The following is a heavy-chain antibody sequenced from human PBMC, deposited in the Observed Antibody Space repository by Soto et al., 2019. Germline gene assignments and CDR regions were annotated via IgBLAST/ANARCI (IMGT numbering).Heavy chain of an antibody. V-gene: IGHV4-30-4*01. CDR1: GGSISSGDYY. D-gene: IGHD3-3*01. CDR3: ARAPHYDFWLFDP. CDR2: IYYSGST. Sequence: QVQLQESGPGLVKPSQTLSLTCTVSGGSISSGDYYWRWIRQPPGKGLEWIGYIYYSGSTFYNPSLKSRVTISVDPSKNQFSLKLSSVTAADTAVYYCARAPHYDFWLFDPWGQGTLVTVSS. J-gene: IGHJ5*02.